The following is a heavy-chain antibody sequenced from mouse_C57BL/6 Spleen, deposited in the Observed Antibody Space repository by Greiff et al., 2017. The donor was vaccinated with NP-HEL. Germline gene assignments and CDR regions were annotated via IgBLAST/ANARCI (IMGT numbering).Heavy chain of an antibody. Sequence: VQLQQPGAELVRPGSSVKLSCKASGYTFTSYWMHWVKQRPIQGLEWIGNIDPSDSETHYNQKFKDKATLTVDKSSSTAYMQLSSLTSEDSAVYYGARVNYDYAFYAMDYWGQGTSVTVSS. CDR3: ARVNYDYAFYAMDY. D-gene: IGHD2-4*01. V-gene: IGHV1-52*01. J-gene: IGHJ4*01. CDR2: IDPSDSET. CDR1: GYTFTSYW.